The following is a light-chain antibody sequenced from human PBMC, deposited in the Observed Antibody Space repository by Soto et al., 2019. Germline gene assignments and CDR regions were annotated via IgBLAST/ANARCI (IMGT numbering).Light chain of an antibody. CDR1: SSNIGSYI. CDR2: SSN. J-gene: IGLJ1*01. Sequence: QPVLTQPPSTSGTPGQRVTIACSGSSSNIGSYIVSWYQQLPGTAPKLLIYSSNQRPSGVPDRFSGSKSGTSASLAISGLQSEDEADYYCAAWDDSLNGYVFGTGTKVTVL. V-gene: IGLV1-44*01. CDR3: AAWDDSLNGYV.